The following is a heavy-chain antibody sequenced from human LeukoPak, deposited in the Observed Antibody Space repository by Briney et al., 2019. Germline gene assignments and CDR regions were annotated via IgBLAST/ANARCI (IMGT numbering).Heavy chain of an antibody. V-gene: IGHV4-4*09. CDR3: ARQNFYDSGAYYGLYYFDY. Sequence: SETLSLTCTVSGGSISTYYWSWIRQPPGKGLEWIGYIYTTGSTNYIPSLKSRVTISVDTSKNQFSLKLNSVTAADTAVYYCARQNFYDSGAYYGLYYFDYWGQGTLVTVSS. CDR1: GGSISTYY. D-gene: IGHD3-22*01. CDR2: IYTTGST. J-gene: IGHJ4*02.